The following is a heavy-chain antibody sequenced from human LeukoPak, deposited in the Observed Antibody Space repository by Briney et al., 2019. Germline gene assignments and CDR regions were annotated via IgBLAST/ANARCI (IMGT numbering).Heavy chain of an antibody. Sequence: PGGSLRLSCAASGFTFSNYWMHWVRQAAGKGLVWVSRINSDGSITNYADSVKGRFTISRGNAKNTLYLQMNSLRADDTAVYYCARTVGSQEYWGQGALVTVSS. D-gene: IGHD4-23*01. CDR2: INSDGSIT. V-gene: IGHV3-74*01. J-gene: IGHJ4*02. CDR1: GFTFSNYW. CDR3: ARTVGSQEY.